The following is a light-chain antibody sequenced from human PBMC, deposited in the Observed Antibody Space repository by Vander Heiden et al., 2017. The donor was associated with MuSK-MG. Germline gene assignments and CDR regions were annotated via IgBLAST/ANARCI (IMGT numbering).Light chain of an antibody. V-gene: IGLV3-21*04. J-gene: IGLJ3*02. CDR2: NDS. CDR1: NIGTDS. Sequence: SSVLTQTPSGSVAPGGTATITCGTHNIGTDSVSEYQQKPGQAPVVVIYNDSDRPSGIPERFSGSTSGNTATLTISGVEDGDEADYYCQVWDSSNDGLVFGGGTKLTVL. CDR3: QVWDSSNDGLV.